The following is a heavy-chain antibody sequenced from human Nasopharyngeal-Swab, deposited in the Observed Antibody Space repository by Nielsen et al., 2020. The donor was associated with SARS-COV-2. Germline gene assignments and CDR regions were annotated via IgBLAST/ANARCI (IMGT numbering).Heavy chain of an antibody. D-gene: IGHD6-6*01. CDR2: ISYDGSNK. J-gene: IGHJ6*02. V-gene: IGHV3-30*04. CDR1: GFTFSSYA. Sequence: GGSLRLSCAASGFTFSSYAMHWVRQAPGKGLEWVAVISYDGSNKYYADSVKGRFTISRDNSKNTLYLQMNSLRAEDTALYYCAKDTTPLYSSSSVAYYYGMDVWGQGTTVTVSS. CDR3: AKDTTPLYSSSSVAYYYGMDV.